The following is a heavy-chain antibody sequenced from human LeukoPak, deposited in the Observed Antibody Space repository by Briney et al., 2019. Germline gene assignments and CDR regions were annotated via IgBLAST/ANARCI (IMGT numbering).Heavy chain of an antibody. D-gene: IGHD3-3*01. CDR3: ARVTVSNWFDP. J-gene: IGHJ5*02. Sequence: SETLSLTCIVSGDSISNSVYYWGWIRQPPGKGLEWIGSINYSGSSYYNPSLKSRVTISVDTSKNQFSLKVTSVTAADTAAYYCARVTVSNWFDPWGQGTLVTVSS. CDR1: GDSISNSVYY. V-gene: IGHV4-39*01. CDR2: INYSGSS.